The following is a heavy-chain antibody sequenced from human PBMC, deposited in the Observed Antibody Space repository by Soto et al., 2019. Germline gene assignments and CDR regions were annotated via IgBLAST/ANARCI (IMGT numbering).Heavy chain of an antibody. CDR2: IYPGDSNT. D-gene: IGHD6-19*01. CDR3: ARPGSSGWYVPIDY. Sequence: GECLKSSWKCAGYSFTSYWIAWVRQMPGKGLELMGIIYPGDSNTRYSPPFQGQVTISADKSISTAYLQWSSLKASDTAMYYCARPGSSGWYVPIDYWGQGTLVTISS. CDR1: GYSFTSYW. J-gene: IGHJ4*02. V-gene: IGHV5-51*01.